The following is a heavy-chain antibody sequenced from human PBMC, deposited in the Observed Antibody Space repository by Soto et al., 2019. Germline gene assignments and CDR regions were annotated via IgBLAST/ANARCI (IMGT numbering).Heavy chain of an antibody. CDR1: GFTFSSYW. Sequence: EVQLVESGGGLVQPGGSLRLSCAASGFTFSSYWMHWVRQAPGKGRVWVSRINSDGSGTSYADSVKGRFTISRDNAKNTLYLQMNSLRAEDTPVYYRARPAMVRVGGFGIWGQGTMVGVSS. V-gene: IGHV3-74*01. CDR2: INSDGSGT. D-gene: IGHD5-18*01. CDR3: ARPAMVRVGGFGI. J-gene: IGHJ3*02.